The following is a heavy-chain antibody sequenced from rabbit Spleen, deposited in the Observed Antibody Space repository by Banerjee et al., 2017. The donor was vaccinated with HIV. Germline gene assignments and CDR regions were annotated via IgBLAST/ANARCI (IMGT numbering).Heavy chain of an antibody. Sequence: QSLEESGGDLVKPGASLTLTCTASGFSFSSSYSICWVRQAPGKGLEWIACIYAGSSGSTYYASWAKGRFTISKSSSTTVTLQMTSLTAADTATYFCARDAGSYDYIDVYFNLWGPGTLVTVS. V-gene: IGHV1S40*01. D-gene: IGHD8-1*01. CDR3: ARDAGSYDYIDVYFNL. J-gene: IGHJ4*01. CDR1: GFSFSSSYS. CDR2: IYAGSSGST.